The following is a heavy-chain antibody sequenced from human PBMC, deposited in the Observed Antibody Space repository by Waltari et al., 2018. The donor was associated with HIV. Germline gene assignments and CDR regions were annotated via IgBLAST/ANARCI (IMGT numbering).Heavy chain of an antibody. V-gene: IGHV3-74*01. Sequence: EVQLVESGGGLVQPGGSLRLSCAASGFPFRSYWMHWVRQAPGKGLLWVSSISSDGSTTNYADSVKGRLTISRDNAKNTLYLQMNSLRADDTAVYYCARENTMTYYDALDIWGQGTMVTVSS. CDR1: GFPFRSYW. D-gene: IGHD4-17*01. CDR2: ISSDGSTT. CDR3: ARENTMTYYDALDI. J-gene: IGHJ3*02.